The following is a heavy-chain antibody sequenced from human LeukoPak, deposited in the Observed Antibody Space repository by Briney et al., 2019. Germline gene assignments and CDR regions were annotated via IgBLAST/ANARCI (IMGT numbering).Heavy chain of an antibody. CDR3: EKASWFGPSHSFRDYFDF. CDR2: ITTSGGST. V-gene: IGHV3-23*01. J-gene: IGHJ4*02. CDR1: GFTFSSYS. D-gene: IGHD3-10*01. Sequence: GGSLRLSCAASGFTFSSYSINWVRQAPGKGLEWVLVITTSGGSTYYADSVKGRLTISRDNSTNTLYLQMNSLRAEDTAVYYCEKASWFGPSHSFRDYFDFWGQGILVTVSS.